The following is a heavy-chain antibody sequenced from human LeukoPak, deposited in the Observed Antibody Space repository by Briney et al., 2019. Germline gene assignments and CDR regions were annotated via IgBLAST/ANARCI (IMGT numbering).Heavy chain of an antibody. D-gene: IGHD1-26*01. V-gene: IGHV3-21*01. CDR3: ARDLGGSYYGRLDY. CDR2: ISSSSSYI. Sequence: GGSLRLSCAASGFTFSSYSMNWVRQAPGKGLEWVSSISSSSSYIYYADSVKGRFTISRDNAKNSLYLQMNSLRAEDTAVYYCARDLGGSYYGRLDYWGQGTLVTVSS. J-gene: IGHJ4*02. CDR1: GFTFSSYS.